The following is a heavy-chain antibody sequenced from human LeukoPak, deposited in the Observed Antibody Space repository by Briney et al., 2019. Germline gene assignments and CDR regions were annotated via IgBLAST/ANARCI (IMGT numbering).Heavy chain of an antibody. J-gene: IGHJ4*02. D-gene: IGHD3-3*02. CDR1: GFTSRSYA. Sequence: GASLRLSCAASGFTSRSYAMTWVRQAPGKGLEWVAVISGSGGTTYFADSVKGRFTISRDNSKNTLYLQMNSLRAEDTAVYYCAKDLATYYFDYWGQGTLVTVSS. V-gene: IGHV3-23*01. CDR3: AKDLATYYFDY. CDR2: ISGSGGTT.